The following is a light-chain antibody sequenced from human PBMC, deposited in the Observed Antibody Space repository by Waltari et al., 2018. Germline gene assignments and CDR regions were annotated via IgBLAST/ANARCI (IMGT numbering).Light chain of an antibody. V-gene: IGKV4-1*01. J-gene: IGKJ1*01. Sequence: DIVMTQSPDSLAVSLGERATINCKSSQSILYSSNNKNYLAWYQQRPGQPPNLLIYWASTRESGVPDRFSGSGSGTDFTLTISSLQAEDVAVYYCQQYYNTPQTFGQGTKEEIK. CDR2: WAS. CDR1: QSILYSSNNKNY. CDR3: QQYYNTPQT.